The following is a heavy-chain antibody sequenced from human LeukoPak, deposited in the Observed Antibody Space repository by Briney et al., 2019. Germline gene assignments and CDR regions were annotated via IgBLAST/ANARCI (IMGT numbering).Heavy chain of an antibody. CDR3: AKDPYSSGWTFDY. CDR2: ISGSGGRT. J-gene: IGHJ4*02. V-gene: IGHV3-23*01. D-gene: IGHD6-19*01. CDR1: GFTFSSYG. Sequence: GGSLRLSCAASGFTFSSYGMSWVRQAPGKGLEWVSSISGSGGRTYYADSVKGRFTISRDNSKNTLYLQMNSLRAEDTAVYYCAKDPYSSGWTFDYWGQGTLVTVSS.